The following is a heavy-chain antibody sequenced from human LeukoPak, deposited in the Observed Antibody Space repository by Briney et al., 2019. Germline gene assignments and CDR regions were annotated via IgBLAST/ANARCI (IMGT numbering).Heavy chain of an antibody. J-gene: IGHJ4*02. CDR2: ITSESTYI. CDR3: VVDLSGSADY. V-gene: IGHV3-21*01. CDR1: GFTFSTYN. Sequence: PGGSLRLSCAASGFTFSTYNMIWVRQAPGKGLEWVSSITSESTYINYADSVKGRFTISRDNAKNTLYLQMNSLRTEDSALYYCVVDLSGSADYWGQGTLVTVSS. D-gene: IGHD3-10*01.